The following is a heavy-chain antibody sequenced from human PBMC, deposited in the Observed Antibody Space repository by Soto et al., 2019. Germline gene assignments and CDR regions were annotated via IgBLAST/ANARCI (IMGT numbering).Heavy chain of an antibody. CDR1: GGTFSSYT. J-gene: IGHJ1*01. CDR2: IIPILGIA. CDR3: GYSSHAEYSQH. V-gene: IGHV1-69*02. Sequence: QVQLVQSGAEVKKPGSSVKVSCKASGGTFSSYTISWVRQAPGQGLEWMGRIIPILGIANYAQKFQGRVTITADKSTSTAYMELSSLRSEDTAVYYCGYSSHAEYSQHWGQGTLVTVSS. D-gene: IGHD6-13*01.